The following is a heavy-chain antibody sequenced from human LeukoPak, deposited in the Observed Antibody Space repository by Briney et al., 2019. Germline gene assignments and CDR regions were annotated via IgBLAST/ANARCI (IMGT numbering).Heavy chain of an antibody. D-gene: IGHD3-22*01. CDR2: INGSGTTI. CDR1: GFTFSDYY. Sequence: GGSLRLSCAASGFTFSDYYMSWMRQAPGKGLEWVSYINGSGTTIYNADSVKGRFTISRDNAKSSLYLQMNSLRGEDTAVYYCVRAYSRGYSDDFDYWGQGTLVTVSS. CDR3: VRAYSRGYSDDFDY. V-gene: IGHV3-11*01. J-gene: IGHJ4*02.